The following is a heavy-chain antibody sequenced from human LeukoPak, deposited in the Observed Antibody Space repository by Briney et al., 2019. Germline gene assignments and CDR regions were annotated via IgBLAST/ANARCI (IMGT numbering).Heavy chain of an antibody. V-gene: IGHV1-18*01. CDR3: ARDLRGVAVFSDYNGMDV. CDR1: GYTFTSYG. J-gene: IGHJ6*02. CDR2: ISAYNGNT. Sequence: GASVKVSCKASGYTFTSYGISWVRQAPGQGLEWMGWISAYNGNTNYAQKLQGRVTMTTDTSTSTAYTELRSLRSDDTAVYYCARDLRGVAVFSDYNGMDVWGQGTTVTVSS.